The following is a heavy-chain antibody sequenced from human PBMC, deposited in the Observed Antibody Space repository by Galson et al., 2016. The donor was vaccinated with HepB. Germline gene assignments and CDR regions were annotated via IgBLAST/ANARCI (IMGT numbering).Heavy chain of an antibody. CDR1: GFTFSPYA. D-gene: IGHD6-13*01. J-gene: IGHJ4*02. V-gene: IGHV3-23*01. Sequence: SLRLSCAASGFTFSPYAMSWVRQAPGKGLEWVSAISGRGGTTYYADSVKGRFTISRDNSKYTLYLQVNSLRAEDTALYYCAKGGISSWPYFDYWGQGTLVTVSS. CDR3: AKGGISSWPYFDY. CDR2: ISGRGGTT.